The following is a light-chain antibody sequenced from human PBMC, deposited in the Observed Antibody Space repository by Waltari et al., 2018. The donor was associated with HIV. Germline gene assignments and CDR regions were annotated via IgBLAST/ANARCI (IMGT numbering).Light chain of an antibody. CDR2: ANT. CDR1: SSNIGADYD. Sequence: QSVLTQPPSVSGAPGQRVTISCTGSSSNIGADYDVHWYQHLPGTAPKLLIHANTHRPSGVPDRFSGSKSGTSASLAITGLQAEDEAEYYCQSYDSSLSGYVVFGGGTKLTVL. CDR3: QSYDSSLSGYVV. V-gene: IGLV1-40*01. J-gene: IGLJ2*01.